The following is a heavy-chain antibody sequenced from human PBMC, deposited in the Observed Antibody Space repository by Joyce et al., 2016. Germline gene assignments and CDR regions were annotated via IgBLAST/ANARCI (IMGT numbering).Heavy chain of an antibody. D-gene: IGHD4-17*01. CDR2: IAYEGSRK. CDR3: ARDRDDYGDYFRPPYCQH. CDR1: GFTFNTYG. Sequence: QVQLVESGGGVVQPGRSLRLSCAASGFTFNTYGMHWVRQAPGKGLEWVAGIAYEGSRKYFADAVKGRITISRDNSKNTLYLQINSLRTEDTAVYYCARDRDDYGDYFRPPYCQHWGQGTLVTVSS. V-gene: IGHV3-30*03. J-gene: IGHJ1*01.